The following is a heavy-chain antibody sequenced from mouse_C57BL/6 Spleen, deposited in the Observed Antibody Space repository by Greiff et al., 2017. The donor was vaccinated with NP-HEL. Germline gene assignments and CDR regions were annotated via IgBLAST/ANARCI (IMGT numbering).Heavy chain of an antibody. J-gene: IGHJ2*01. CDR1: GFSLTSYG. CDR2: IWSGGST. Sequence: VQRVESGPGLVQPSQSLSITCTVSGFSLTSYGVHWVRQSPGKGLEWLGVIWSGGSTDYNAAFISRLSISKDNSKSQVFFKMNSLQADDTAIYYCARNSRYSNFYFDYWGQGTTLTVSS. D-gene: IGHD2-5*01. V-gene: IGHV2-2*01. CDR3: ARNSRYSNFYFDY.